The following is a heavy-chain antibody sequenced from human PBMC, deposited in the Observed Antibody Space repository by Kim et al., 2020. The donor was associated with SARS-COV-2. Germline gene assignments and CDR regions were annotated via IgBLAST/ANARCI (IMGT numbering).Heavy chain of an antibody. Sequence: GGSLRLSCAASGFTFSSYWMHWVRQAPGEGLVWVSRINDDGSSTNYVDSVQGRFTISRDNAKNTLYLQMNSLRAEDTAVYYCARVSYGSGWIDYWGQGTLVTVSS. D-gene: IGHD6-19*01. CDR1: GFTFSSYW. J-gene: IGHJ4*02. V-gene: IGHV3-74*01. CDR3: ARVSYGSGWIDY. CDR2: INDDGSST.